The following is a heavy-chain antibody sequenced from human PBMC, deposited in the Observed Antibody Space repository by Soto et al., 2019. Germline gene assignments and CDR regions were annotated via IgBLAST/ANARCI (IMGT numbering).Heavy chain of an antibody. CDR1: GGTFSSYA. Sequence: QVQLVQSGAEVKKPGSSVKVSCTASGGTFSSYAISWVRQAPGQGLEWMGGIIPIFGTANYAQKFQGRVTITADESTRTAYMELSSLRSEDTAGYYCASPPSSNRYYYGMDVWGQGTTVTVSS. CDR3: ASPPSSNRYYYGMDV. J-gene: IGHJ6*02. V-gene: IGHV1-69*12. CDR2: IIPIFGTA. D-gene: IGHD4-4*01.